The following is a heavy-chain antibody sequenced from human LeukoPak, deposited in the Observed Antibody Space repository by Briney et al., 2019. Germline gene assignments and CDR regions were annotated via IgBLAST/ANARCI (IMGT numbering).Heavy chain of an antibody. V-gene: IGHV3-48*03. CDR2: ISSSGSTI. CDR3: ATPPGYCTSTSCEDP. Sequence: PGGSLRLSCAASGFTLSSYEMNWVRQAPGKGLEWVSYISSSGSTIYYADSVKGRFTISRDNAKNSLYLQMNSLRAEDTAVYYCATPPGYCTSTSCEDPWGQGTLVTVSS. J-gene: IGHJ5*02. D-gene: IGHD2-2*01. CDR1: GFTLSSYE.